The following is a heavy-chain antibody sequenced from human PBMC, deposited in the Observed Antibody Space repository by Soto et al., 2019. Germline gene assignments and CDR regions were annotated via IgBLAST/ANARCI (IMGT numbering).Heavy chain of an antibody. CDR1: GFTFGNYV. J-gene: IGHJ3*01. D-gene: IGHD4-4*01. Sequence: QMLESGGGLVQPGGSLRLSCAASGFTFGNYVVTWVRQAPGRGLEWVSAISASGGGTFYADSVRGQFTISRDNYMITLYLEMNSLRAEDTALYFCAKNPNSDYLGAFDCSRRARMVIVSS. V-gene: IGHV3-23*01. CDR2: ISASGGGT. CDR3: AKNPNSDYLGAFDC.